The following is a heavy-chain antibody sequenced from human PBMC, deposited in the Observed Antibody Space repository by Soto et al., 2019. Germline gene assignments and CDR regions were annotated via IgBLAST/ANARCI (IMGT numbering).Heavy chain of an antibody. D-gene: IGHD6-19*01. V-gene: IGHV1-69*01. CDR3: ARVKTGYSSGWYLDWFDP. Sequence: QVQLVQSGAEVKQPGSSVKVSCKASGGTFSSYAISWVRQSPGQGLEWMGGVIPIFGTANYAQKFQGRVTITADESTGPTYMELSSLRSEDTAVYYCARVKTGYSSGWYLDWFDPWGQGNLVTVSS. CDR1: GGTFSSYA. J-gene: IGHJ5*02. CDR2: VIPIFGTA.